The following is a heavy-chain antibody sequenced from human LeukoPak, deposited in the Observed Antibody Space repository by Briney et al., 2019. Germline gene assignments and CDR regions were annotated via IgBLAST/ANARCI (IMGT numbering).Heavy chain of an antibody. CDR1: GFTFNNYW. Sequence: PGGSLRLSCAASGFTFNNYWMHWVRQVPAKGLMWVSHINSDGSTTTYANSVKGRFTVSRDNAKNTLYLQMNSLRVEDTAVYYCARGNSGFDYWGQGTLVTVSS. D-gene: IGHD2/OR15-2a*01. CDR3: ARGNSGFDY. J-gene: IGHJ4*02. V-gene: IGHV3-74*03. CDR2: INSDGSTT.